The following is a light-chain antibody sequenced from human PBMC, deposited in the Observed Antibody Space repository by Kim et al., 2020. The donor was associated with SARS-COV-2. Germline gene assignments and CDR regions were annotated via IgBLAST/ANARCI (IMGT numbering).Light chain of an antibody. CDR3: HQYGSSPRT. J-gene: IGKJ1*01. Sequence: SPGERATLSCRASQSISSSKLAWYQQKPGQPPRLLISGASNRARVIPDRFSGSGSGTDFTLTISGLEPDDFAVYYCHQYGSSPRTFGQGTKVDIK. CDR2: GAS. V-gene: IGKV3-20*01. CDR1: QSISSSK.